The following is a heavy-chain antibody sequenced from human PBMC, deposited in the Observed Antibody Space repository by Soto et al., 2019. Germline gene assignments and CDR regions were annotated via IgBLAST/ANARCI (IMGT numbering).Heavy chain of an antibody. CDR1: GFNFGDYS. D-gene: IGHD3-10*01. J-gene: IGHJ4*02. V-gene: IGHV3-49*03. CDR2: IRSQAYGGTT. Sequence: PGGSLRLSCTTSGFNFGDYSMSWLRQAPGKGLKRVSFIRSQAYGGTTEYAPSVKGRFTISRDDSKSIAYLQMDSLKTEDTALFYCTRDTYYYGSGSRHTFDSWGQGTLVTV. CDR3: TRDTYYYGSGSRHTFDS.